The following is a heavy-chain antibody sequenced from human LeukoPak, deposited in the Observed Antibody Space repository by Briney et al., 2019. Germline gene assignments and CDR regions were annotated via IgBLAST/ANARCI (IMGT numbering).Heavy chain of an antibody. CDR2: IYTSGST. Sequence: PSQTLSLTCTVSGGSISSGSYYWSWIRQPAGKGLECIGRIYTSGSTNYNPSLKSRVTISVDTSKNQFSLKLSSVTAADTAVYYCAKGSRGFWSGYYDYWGQGTLVTVSS. D-gene: IGHD3-3*01. J-gene: IGHJ4*02. CDR1: GGSISSGSYY. V-gene: IGHV4-61*02. CDR3: AKGSRGFWSGYYDY.